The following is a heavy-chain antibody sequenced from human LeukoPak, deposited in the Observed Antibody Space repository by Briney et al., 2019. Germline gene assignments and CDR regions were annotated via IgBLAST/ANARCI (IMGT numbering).Heavy chain of an antibody. Sequence: SETLSLTCTVSGGSISSYYWSWIRQPPGKGLEWIGYIYYSGSTNYNPSLKSRVTISVDTSKNQFSLKLSSVTAADTAVYYCARHRREMETYYYDSSAYRDAFDIWGQGTMVTVSS. J-gene: IGHJ3*02. CDR1: GGSISSYY. CDR2: IYYSGST. D-gene: IGHD3-22*01. V-gene: IGHV4-59*08. CDR3: ARHRREMETYYYDSSAYRDAFDI.